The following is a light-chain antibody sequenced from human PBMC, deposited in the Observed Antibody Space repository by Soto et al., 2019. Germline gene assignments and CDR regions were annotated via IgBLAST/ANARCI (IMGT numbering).Light chain of an antibody. V-gene: IGLV2-14*03. CDR3: SSFKGSSYV. CDR1: SSDVGNNNY. J-gene: IGLJ1*01. Sequence: QSALTQPASVSGSPGQSITISCTGTSSDVGNNNYVSWYQHNPGRAPKVMICDVTNRPSGVSNRFSGSKSGNTASLTISGLQAEDEADYYCSSFKGSSYVFGTGTKLTVL. CDR2: DVT.